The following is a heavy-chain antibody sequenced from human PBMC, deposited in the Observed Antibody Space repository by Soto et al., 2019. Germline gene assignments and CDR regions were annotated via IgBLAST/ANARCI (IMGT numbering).Heavy chain of an antibody. CDR3: ARLGRRGDIVVVPAAMSWFDP. CDR2: IYYSGST. J-gene: IGHJ5*02. Sequence: SETLSLTCTVSGGSISSSSYYWGWIRQPPGKGLEWIGSIYYSGSTYYNPSLKSRVTISVDTSKNQFSLKLSSVTAADTAVYYCARLGRRGDIVVVPAAMSWFDPWGQGTLVTVS. V-gene: IGHV4-39*01. CDR1: GGSISSSSYY. D-gene: IGHD2-2*01.